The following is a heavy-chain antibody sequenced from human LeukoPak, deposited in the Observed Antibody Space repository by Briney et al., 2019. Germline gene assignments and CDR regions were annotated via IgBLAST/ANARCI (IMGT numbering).Heavy chain of an antibody. Sequence: PSETLSLTCAVYGGSFSGYYWSWIRQPPGKGLEWIGEIHHSGSTNYNPSLKSRVTISVDTSKNQFSLKLSSVTAADTAVYYCARPGFADYWGQGTLVTVSS. CDR1: GGSFSGYY. V-gene: IGHV4-34*01. CDR3: ARPGFADY. J-gene: IGHJ4*02. CDR2: IHHSGST.